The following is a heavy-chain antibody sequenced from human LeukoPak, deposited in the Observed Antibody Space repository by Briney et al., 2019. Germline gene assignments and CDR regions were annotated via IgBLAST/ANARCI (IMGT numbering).Heavy chain of an antibody. CDR3: ARGIGSWYHNWFDP. D-gene: IGHD6-13*01. J-gene: IGHJ5*02. Sequence: SETLSLTCAVYGGSFSGYYWSWIRQPPGEGLEWIGEINHSGSTNYNPSLKSRVTISVDTSKNQFSLKLSSVTAADTAVYYCARGIGSWYHNWFDPWGQGTLVTVSS. V-gene: IGHV4-34*01. CDR1: GGSFSGYY. CDR2: INHSGST.